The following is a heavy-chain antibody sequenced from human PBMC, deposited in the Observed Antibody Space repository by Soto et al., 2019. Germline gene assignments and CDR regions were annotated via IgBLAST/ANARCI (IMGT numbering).Heavy chain of an antibody. J-gene: IGHJ6*02. V-gene: IGHV1-69*13. Sequence: GASVKVSCKASGDTFSTFAISWVRQAPGQGLEWMGGIIPIFGTPDYAQHFPGRVTISADESTKTAYLELSSLRPEDTAVYYCARSPGITGTRASQYAMDVWGQGTTVT. CDR2: IIPIFGTP. CDR3: ARSPGITGTRASQYAMDV. CDR1: GDTFSTFA. D-gene: IGHD1-20*01.